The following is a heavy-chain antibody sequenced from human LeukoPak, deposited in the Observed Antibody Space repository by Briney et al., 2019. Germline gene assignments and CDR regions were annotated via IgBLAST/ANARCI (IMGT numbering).Heavy chain of an antibody. D-gene: IGHD3-10*01. Sequence: GGSLRLSCAASGFTFDDYGMSWVRQAPGKGLEWVSVIYDGGSTYYADSVKGRFTISRDNSKNTLYLQMNSLRAEDTAVYYCARDLGRAGVYYYYGMDVWGQGTTVTVSS. CDR2: IYDGGST. J-gene: IGHJ6*02. CDR1: GFTFDDYG. V-gene: IGHV3-53*01. CDR3: ARDLGRAGVYYYYGMDV.